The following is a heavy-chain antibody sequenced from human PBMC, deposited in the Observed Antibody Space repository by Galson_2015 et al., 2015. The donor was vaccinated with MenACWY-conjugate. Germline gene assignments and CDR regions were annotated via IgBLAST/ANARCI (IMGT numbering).Heavy chain of an antibody. CDR3: ARSGSSGYDYDLDC. CDR2: SYYTGTT. J-gene: IGHJ4*02. V-gene: IGHV4-59*02. CDR1: GGSVTSCY. D-gene: IGHD5-12*01. Sequence: TLSLTCAVSGGSVTSCYWSWIRQPPGKGLEWIGYSYYTGTTKYNPSLKSRVTISVDTSKNQVSLRVTSVTAADTAVYYCARSGSSGYDYDLDCWGQGTLVTVSS.